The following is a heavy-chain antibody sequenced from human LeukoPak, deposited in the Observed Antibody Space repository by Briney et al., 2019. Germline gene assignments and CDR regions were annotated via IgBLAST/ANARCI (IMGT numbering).Heavy chain of an antibody. D-gene: IGHD3-22*01. CDR3: ARGDDSGYYDYFDY. V-gene: IGHV3-53*01. CDR2: IYTGGNT. Sequence: GGSLRLSCAASGFTVDSNYLSWVRQAPGKGLEWVSTIYTGGNTYYAASVKGRFTISRDFSENTVFLHMNSLRAEDTAMYYCARGDDSGYYDYFDYWGQGALVTVSS. J-gene: IGHJ4*02. CDR1: GFTVDSNY.